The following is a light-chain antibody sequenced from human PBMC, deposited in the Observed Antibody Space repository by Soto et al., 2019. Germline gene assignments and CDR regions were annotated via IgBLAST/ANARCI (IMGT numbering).Light chain of an antibody. Sequence: DIQMTQSPSSLSASVGDRVTITCRASQGIRKDLCWYQQRPGKAPKRLIFGASSLQSGVPSRFSGSASGTEFTLTISRLQPEEFATYFCLQHNSYPLTFGGGTKVELK. V-gene: IGKV1-17*01. CDR1: QGIRKD. CDR3: LQHNSYPLT. J-gene: IGKJ4*01. CDR2: GAS.